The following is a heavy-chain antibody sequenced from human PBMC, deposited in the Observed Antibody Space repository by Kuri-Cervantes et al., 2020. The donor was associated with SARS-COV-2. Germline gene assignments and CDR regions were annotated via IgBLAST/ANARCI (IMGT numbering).Heavy chain of an antibody. CDR1: GFTFSSYA. CDR2: ISYDGSNK. V-gene: IGHV3-30-3*01. Sequence: GGSLRLSCAASGFTFSSYAMHWVRQAPGKGLEWVAVISYDGSNKYYADSVKGRFTISRDNSKNTLFLQMNGLRAEDTAVYYCARASFDFWSGYYTGYFFDYWGQGTLVTVSS. J-gene: IGHJ4*02. D-gene: IGHD3-3*01. CDR3: ARASFDFWSGYYTGYFFDY.